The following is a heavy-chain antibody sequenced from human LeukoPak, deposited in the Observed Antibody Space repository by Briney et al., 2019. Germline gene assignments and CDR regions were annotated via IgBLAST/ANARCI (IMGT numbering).Heavy chain of an antibody. Sequence: GGSLRLSCAASGFTVSSNYMSWVRQAPGKGLEWVSAISGSGGSTYYADSVKGRFTISRDNSKNTLYLQMNSLRAEDTAVYYCAKYSYGPSQGHAFDIWGQGTMDTVSS. J-gene: IGHJ3*02. CDR3: AKYSYGPSQGHAFDI. V-gene: IGHV3-23*01. D-gene: IGHD5-18*01. CDR2: ISGSGGST. CDR1: GFTVSSNY.